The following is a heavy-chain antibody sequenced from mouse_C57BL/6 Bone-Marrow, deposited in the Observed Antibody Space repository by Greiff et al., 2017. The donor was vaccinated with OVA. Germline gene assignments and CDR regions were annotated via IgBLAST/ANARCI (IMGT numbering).Heavy chain of an antibody. D-gene: IGHD2-2*01. CDR3: ARRLRRFAY. CDR1: GFTFSSYA. CDR2: ISDGGSYT. Sequence: EVKVEESGGGLVKPGGSLKLSCAASGFTFSSYAMSWVRQTPEKRLEWVATISDGGSYTYYPDNVKGRFTISRDNAKNNLYLQMSHLKSEDTAMYYCARRLRRFAYWGQGTLVTVSA. V-gene: IGHV5-4*03. J-gene: IGHJ3*01.